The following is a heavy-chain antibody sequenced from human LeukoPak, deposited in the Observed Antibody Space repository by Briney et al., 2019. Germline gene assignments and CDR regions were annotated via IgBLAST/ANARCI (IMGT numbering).Heavy chain of an antibody. CDR1: GDSIGSNPSY. J-gene: IGHJ2*01. D-gene: IGHD4-23*01. V-gene: IGHV4-39*01. CDR2: VFYTGST. Sequence: PSETLSLTCTVSGDSIGSNPSYWAWIRQPPGKGLEWLGSVFYTGSTYLNPSLQSRVTISVDTSKNQFSLILTSVTAAETALYYCARIGFGANSHLKWFFDLWGRGTQVTVSS. CDR3: ARIGFGANSHLKWFFDL.